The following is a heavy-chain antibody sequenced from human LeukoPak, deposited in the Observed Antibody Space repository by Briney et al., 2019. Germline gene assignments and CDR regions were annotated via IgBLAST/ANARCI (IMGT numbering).Heavy chain of an antibody. D-gene: IGHD6-13*01. V-gene: IGHV1-69*05. CDR2: IIPIFGTA. CDR3: ASGIAAAGTLPSRFVP. J-gene: IGHJ5*02. CDR1: GGTFSSYA. Sequence: SVKVSCKASGGTFSSYAISWVRQAPGQGLEWMGGIIPIFGTANYAQKFQGRVTITTDESTSTAYMELSSLRSEDTAVYYCASGIAAAGTLPSRFVPWGQGTLVTVSS.